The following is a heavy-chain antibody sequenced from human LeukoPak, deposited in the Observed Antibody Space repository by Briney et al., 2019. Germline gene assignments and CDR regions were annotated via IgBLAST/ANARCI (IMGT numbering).Heavy chain of an antibody. J-gene: IGHJ4*02. D-gene: IGHD1-14*01. V-gene: IGHV3-23*01. CDR1: GFTFASYA. Sequence: GGSLRLSCAASGFTFASYAMNWVRQAPGKGLEWVSAITASGGTSFYADSVRGRFTISRDNSKNTLYLQMDSLRAEDTGVYYCARSNQADDYWGQGTLVTVSS. CDR2: ITASGGTS. CDR3: ARSNQADDY.